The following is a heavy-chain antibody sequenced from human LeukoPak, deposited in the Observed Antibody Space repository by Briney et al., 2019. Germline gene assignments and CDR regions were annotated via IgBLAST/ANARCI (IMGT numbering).Heavy chain of an antibody. V-gene: IGHV3-30-3*01. D-gene: IGHD3-16*01. CDR2: ISYDGSNK. CDR3: ASLIEDY. CDR1: GFTFSSYA. Sequence: PGRSLRLSCAASGFTFSSYAMHWVRQAPGKGLEWVAVISYDGSNKYYADSVKGRFTISRDNSKNTLYLQMNSLRAEDTAVYYCASLIEDYWGQGTLVTVSS. J-gene: IGHJ4*02.